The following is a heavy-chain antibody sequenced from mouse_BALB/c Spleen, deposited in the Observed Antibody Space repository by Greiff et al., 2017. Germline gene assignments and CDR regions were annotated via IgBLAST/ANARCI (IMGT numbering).Heavy chain of an antibody. CDR1: GFSLTSYG. Sequence: VKLVESGPGLVAPSQSLSITCTVSGFSLTSYGVHWVRQPPGKGLEWLGVIWAGGSTNYNSALMSRLSISKDNSKSQVFLKMNSLQTDDTAMYYCARAMITTMDYFDYWGQGTTLTVSS. CDR3: ARAMITTMDYFDY. V-gene: IGHV2-9*02. CDR2: IWAGGST. D-gene: IGHD2-4*01. J-gene: IGHJ2*01.